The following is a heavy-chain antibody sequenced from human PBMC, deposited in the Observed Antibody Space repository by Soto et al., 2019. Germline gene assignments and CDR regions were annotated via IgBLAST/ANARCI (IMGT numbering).Heavy chain of an antibody. J-gene: IGHJ4*02. CDR2: IYYSGST. CDR3: AGGYDILTGPLDY. V-gene: IGHV4-39*01. Sequence: SETLSLTCTVSGGSISSYYWGWIRQPPGKGLEWIGTIYYSGSTYYNPSLKSRVTVSVDTSKSQFSLNLNSVTAADTAVYYCAGGYDILTGPLDYWGPGTLVTVSS. CDR1: GGSISSYY. D-gene: IGHD3-9*01.